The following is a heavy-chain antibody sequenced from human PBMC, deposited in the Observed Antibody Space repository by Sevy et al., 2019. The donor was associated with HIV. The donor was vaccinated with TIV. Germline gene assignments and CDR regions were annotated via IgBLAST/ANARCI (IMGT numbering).Heavy chain of an antibody. CDR1: GYTLTSYS. J-gene: IGHJ4*02. Sequence: ASVKVSCKASGYTLTSYSIHWLRQAPGQGLEWMGIINPSGGSPTYAQMFQGRVTLTRDKSTSTVFLEPSSLRSDDTAEYDCANPGFSGYDGVDQWGQGTLVTVSS. V-gene: IGHV1-46*01. CDR2: INPSGGSP. D-gene: IGHD5-12*01. CDR3: ANPGFSGYDGVDQ.